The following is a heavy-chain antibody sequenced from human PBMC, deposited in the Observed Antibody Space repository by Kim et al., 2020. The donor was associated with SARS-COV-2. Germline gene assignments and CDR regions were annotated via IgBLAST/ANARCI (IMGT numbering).Heavy chain of an antibody. CDR2: IWYDGSNK. CDR1: GFTFSSYG. J-gene: IGHJ3*02. V-gene: IGHV3-33*08. D-gene: IGHD3-10*01. CDR3: ARDPFRRFGPEPSSGSYRDDAFDI. Sequence: GGSLRLSCAASGFTFSSYGMHWVRQAPGKGLEWVAVIWYDGSNKYYADSVKGRFTISRDNSKNTLYLQMNSLRAEDTAVYYCARDPFRRFGPEPSSGSYRDDAFDIWGQGTMVTVSS.